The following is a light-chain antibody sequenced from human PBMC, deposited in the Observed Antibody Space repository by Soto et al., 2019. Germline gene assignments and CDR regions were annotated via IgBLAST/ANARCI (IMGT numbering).Light chain of an antibody. CDR1: QSIGGW. V-gene: IGKV1-5*03. Sequence: DIQMTQSPSTLSASVGDRVTITCRASQSIGGWLAWYQQEPGKAPKLLIYEASVVQDGVPTRFSGSGSGTEFTLAISSLQPDDFATYYCQEHNSYIPTFGPGTKVEIK. J-gene: IGKJ1*01. CDR2: EAS. CDR3: QEHNSYIPT.